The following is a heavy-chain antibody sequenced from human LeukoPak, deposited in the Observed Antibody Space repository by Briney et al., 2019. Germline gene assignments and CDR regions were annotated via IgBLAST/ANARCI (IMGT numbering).Heavy chain of an antibody. J-gene: IGHJ4*02. D-gene: IGHD3-16*01. CDR1: GLTFSSYW. CDR3: ARTPTYYFDY. Sequence: GGSLRLSCAASGLTFSSYWMHWVRQAPGKGLVWVSRINSDGNNTTYADSVKGRFTISRDNAKNTLYMQMNSLRAEDTAVYYCARTPTYYFDYWGQGTLVTVSS. V-gene: IGHV3-74*01. CDR2: INSDGNNT.